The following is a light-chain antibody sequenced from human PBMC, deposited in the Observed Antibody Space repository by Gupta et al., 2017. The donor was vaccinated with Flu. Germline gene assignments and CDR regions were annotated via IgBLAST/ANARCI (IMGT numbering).Light chain of an antibody. CDR3: QTWGTGIQVV. Sequence: QLVLTQSPSASASLGASVKLTCTLSSGHSSYAIAWHQQQPEKGPRYLMKLNSDGSHSKGDGIPDLFSGSSSGAERYLTXSXLQAEDXADYYCQTWGTGIQVVFGGGTKLTGL. J-gene: IGLJ2*01. CDR1: SGHSSYA. CDR2: LNSDGSH. V-gene: IGLV4-69*01.